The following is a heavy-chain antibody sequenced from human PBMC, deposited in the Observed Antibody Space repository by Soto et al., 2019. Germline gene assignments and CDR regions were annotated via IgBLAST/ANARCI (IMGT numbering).Heavy chain of an antibody. CDR1: GFTVRSNY. Sequence: EVQLVETGGSLIQPGGSLRLSCAVSGFTVRSNYMSWVRQAPGKGLEWVSIIYSSGNTYYADSVKGRFTMSRDTSNNTLFLQMSSLRAEDTAVYYCARVRSPFGYWGQGTLVTVSS. CDR2: IYSSGNT. CDR3: ARVRSPFGY. V-gene: IGHV3-53*02. D-gene: IGHD3-16*01. J-gene: IGHJ4*02.